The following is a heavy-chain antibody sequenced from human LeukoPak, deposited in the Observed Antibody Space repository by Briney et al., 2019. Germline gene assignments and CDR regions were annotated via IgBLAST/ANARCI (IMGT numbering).Heavy chain of an antibody. CDR2: ISYDGSNK. J-gene: IGHJ4*02. Sequence: PGGSLRGSCAASVFTFSSYGIYWVRQAPGEGLEWVAVISYDGSNKYYADSVKGRFTISRDNSKNTLYLQMNSLRAEDTAVYYCARDLVAAAGTNFWGQGTLVTVAS. CDR3: ARDLVAAAGTNF. D-gene: IGHD6-13*01. CDR1: VFTFSSYG. V-gene: IGHV3-30*03.